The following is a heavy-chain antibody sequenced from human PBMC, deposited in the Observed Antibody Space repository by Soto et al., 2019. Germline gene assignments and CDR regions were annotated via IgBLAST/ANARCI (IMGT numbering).Heavy chain of an antibody. CDR1: ASIFKGHG. D-gene: IGHD1-26*01. CDR2: IRYDGSDE. V-gene: IGHV3-33*08. CDR3: ARDGGGATTCFGFLDY. J-gene: IGHJ4*02. Sequence: QVQLVESGGGVVQPGGSLRLSCAASASIFKGHGMHWVRQAPGKGLEWVAIIRYDGSDEHYGDSVEGRFTISRDNSKNMLYLQMNSLRDEDTAVYYCARDGGGATTCFGFLDYWGQGTLVTVTS.